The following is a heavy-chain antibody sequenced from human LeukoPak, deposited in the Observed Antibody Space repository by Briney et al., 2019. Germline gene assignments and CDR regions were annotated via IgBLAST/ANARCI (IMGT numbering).Heavy chain of an antibody. CDR1: GFTFSSYA. CDR3: ASETGRPWYYFDY. V-gene: IGHV3-30*01. CDR2: ISYDGINK. J-gene: IGHJ4*02. D-gene: IGHD7-27*01. Sequence: GGSLRLSCAASGFTFSSYAMHWVRHAPGKGLEWVAVISYDGINKYYADSVKGRFTISRDNSKNTLYLQMNSLRAEDTAVYYCASETGRPWYYFDYWGQGTLVTVSS.